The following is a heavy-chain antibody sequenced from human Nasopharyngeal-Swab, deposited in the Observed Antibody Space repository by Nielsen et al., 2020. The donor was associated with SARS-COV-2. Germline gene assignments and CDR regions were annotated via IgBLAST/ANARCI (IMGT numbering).Heavy chain of an antibody. CDR2: ISSSSSYI. V-gene: IGHV3-21*01. D-gene: IGHD1-26*01. CDR3: ARDLDSGSYLYYYGMDV. J-gene: IGHJ6*02. Sequence: GGSLRLSCAASGFTFSSYSMNWVRQAPGKGLEWVSSISSSSSYIYYADSVKGRFTISRDNAKNSLYLQMNSLRAEDTAVYYCARDLDSGSYLYYYGMDVWGQGTTVTVSS. CDR1: GFTFSSYS.